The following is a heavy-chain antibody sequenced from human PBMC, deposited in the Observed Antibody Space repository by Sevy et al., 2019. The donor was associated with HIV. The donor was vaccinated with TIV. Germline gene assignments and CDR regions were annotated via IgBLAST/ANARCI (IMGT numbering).Heavy chain of an antibody. CDR1: GFTFSSYE. D-gene: IGHD3-10*01. CDR3: AREGIGRGWFDP. Sequence: GGSLRLSCAASGFTFSSYEMNWVRQAPGKGLEWVSYISSSGSTIYYADSVKGRFTISRDNDKNSLYLQMNSLRAEDTAVYYWAREGIGRGWFDPWGQGTLVTVSS. J-gene: IGHJ5*02. CDR2: ISSSGSTI. V-gene: IGHV3-48*03.